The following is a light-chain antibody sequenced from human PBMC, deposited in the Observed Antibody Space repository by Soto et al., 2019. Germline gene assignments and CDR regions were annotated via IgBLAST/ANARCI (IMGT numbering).Light chain of an antibody. CDR3: CSYAGSSTSVV. V-gene: IGLV2-23*01. CDR1: SSDVGSYNL. Sequence: QSALTQPASVSGSPGQSITISCTGTSSDVGSYNLVSWYQQHPGKAPKLMIYEGSKRPSGVSNRFSGSKSGNTASLTTSGIQTEDEADYCCCSYAGSSTSVVFGGGTKLTVL. J-gene: IGLJ2*01. CDR2: EGS.